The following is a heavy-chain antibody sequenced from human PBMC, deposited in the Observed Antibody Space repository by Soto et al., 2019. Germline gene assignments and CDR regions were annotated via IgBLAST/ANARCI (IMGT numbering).Heavy chain of an antibody. D-gene: IGHD3-10*01. Sequence: SETLSLTCAVSGGSISTCTYYWGWIRQSPGKGLEWIGSVYYCGSTYYSPSLKSRVTISVDTSKNQFSLKLSSVTAADTALYYCARSYYYGSGSYYFEHWGQGTLVTVSS. CDR2: VYYCGST. CDR1: GGSISTCTYY. CDR3: ARSYYYGSGSYYFEH. V-gene: IGHV4-39*01. J-gene: IGHJ1*01.